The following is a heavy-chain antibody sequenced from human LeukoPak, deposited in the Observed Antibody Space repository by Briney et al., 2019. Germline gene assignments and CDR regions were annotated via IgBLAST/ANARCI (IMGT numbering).Heavy chain of an antibody. J-gene: IGHJ4*02. Sequence: SETLSLTCTVSGGSISSYYWSWIRQPPGKGLEWIGYIYYSGSTNYNPSLKSRVTISVDTSKNQFSLKLSSVTAADTAVYYCARHAQTYYYDSSGYYPTQFDYWGQGTLVTVSS. V-gene: IGHV4-59*08. CDR3: ARHAQTYYYDSSGYYPTQFDY. D-gene: IGHD3-22*01. CDR2: IYYSGST. CDR1: GGSISSYY.